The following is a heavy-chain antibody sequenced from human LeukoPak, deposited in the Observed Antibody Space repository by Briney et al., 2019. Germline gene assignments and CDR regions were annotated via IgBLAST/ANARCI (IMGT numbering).Heavy chain of an antibody. D-gene: IGHD5-18*01. J-gene: IGHJ4*02. CDR1: GFTFSSYA. CDR3: ARVRLRGYSYGTLGY. Sequence: GGSLRLSCAASGFTFSSYAMSWVRQAPGKGLEWVSYISSSSSTIYYADSVKGRFTISRDNAKNSLYLQMNSLRAEDTAVYYCARVRLRGYSYGTLGYWGQGTLVTVSS. CDR2: ISSSSSTI. V-gene: IGHV3-48*01.